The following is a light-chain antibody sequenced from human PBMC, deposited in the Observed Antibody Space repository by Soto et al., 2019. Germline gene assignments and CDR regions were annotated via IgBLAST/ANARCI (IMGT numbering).Light chain of an antibody. V-gene: IGLV2-8*01. CDR3: SSYAGTNVV. J-gene: IGLJ2*01. CDR1: SSDVGGYNY. CDR2: EVS. Sequence: QSALTQPPSASGSPGQSVSISCTGTSSDVGGYNYVSWYQQHPGKAPKLMIYEVSKRPSGVPDRLSGSKSGNTASLTVSGLQAEDEGDYCCSSYAGTNVVFGGGTQLTVL.